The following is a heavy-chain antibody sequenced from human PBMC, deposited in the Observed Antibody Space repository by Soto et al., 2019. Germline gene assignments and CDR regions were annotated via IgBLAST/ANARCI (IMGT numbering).Heavy chain of an antibody. D-gene: IGHD2-15*01. Sequence: QVQLQQWGAGLLKPSETLSLTCAVYGGSFSGYYWSWIRQPPGKGLEWLGEINHSGRTNYNPSLKSRVTISVDTSKNQFSRKLSAVTAADTAVYYCARGRLGYCSGGSCHPGGYYFDYWGQGTLVTVSS. J-gene: IGHJ4*02. V-gene: IGHV4-34*01. CDR2: INHSGRT. CDR3: ARGRLGYCSGGSCHPGGYYFDY. CDR1: GGSFSGYY.